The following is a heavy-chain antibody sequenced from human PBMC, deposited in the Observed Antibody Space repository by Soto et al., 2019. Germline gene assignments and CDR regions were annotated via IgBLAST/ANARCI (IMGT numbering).Heavy chain of an antibody. J-gene: IGHJ6*02. V-gene: IGHV1-8*01. Sequence: VASVKVSCKPSGYPFTSYDINCVREPTGQGLEWMGWMNPNSGNTVYAQKLQGRVTMNTDTSTSTAYRELRSVRSDDTAVYYCTKIGMDVGGQGTRVTVSS. CDR2: MNPNSGNT. CDR3: TKIGMDV. CDR1: GYPFTSYD.